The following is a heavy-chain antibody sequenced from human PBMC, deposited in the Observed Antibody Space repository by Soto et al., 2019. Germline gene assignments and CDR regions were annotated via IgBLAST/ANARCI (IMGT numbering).Heavy chain of an antibody. V-gene: IGHV1-46*01. CDR1: GYTFTSYY. J-gene: IGHJ5*02. Sequence: ASVKVSCTASGYTFTSYYMHCVRQAPGQGLEWMGIINPSGGSTSYAQKFQGRVTMTRDTSTSTVYMELSSLRSEDTAVYYCARGRRVVVAATRWVSWFDPWGQGTLVTVSS. CDR3: ARGRRVVVAATRWVSWFDP. CDR2: INPSGGST. D-gene: IGHD2-15*01.